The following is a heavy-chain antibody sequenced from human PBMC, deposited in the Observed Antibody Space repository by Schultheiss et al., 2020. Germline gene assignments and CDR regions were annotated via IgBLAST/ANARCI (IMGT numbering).Heavy chain of an antibody. D-gene: IGHD3-9*01. J-gene: IGHJ6*02. CDR2: ISGSGGST. V-gene: IGHV3-23*01. CDR3: AKDQNYDILTGYLYYYGMDV. Sequence: ESLKISCAASGFTFSSYAMSWVRQAPGKGLEWVSAISGSGGSTYYADSVKGRFTISRDNSKNTLYLQMNSLRAEDTAVYYCAKDQNYDILTGYLYYYGMDVWGQGTTVTVSS. CDR1: GFTFSSYA.